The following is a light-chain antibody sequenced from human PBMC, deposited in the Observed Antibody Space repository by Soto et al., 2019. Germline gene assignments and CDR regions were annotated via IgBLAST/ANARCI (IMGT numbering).Light chain of an antibody. V-gene: IGKV1-5*03. Sequence: DTQMTQSPSTLSAPVEDRVTLTCRASQTIDRWLAWYQQRPGRAPKLLIHKASTLGGGVPSRFSGRVSGTEFTLTISSLQPDDFATYYCLQYIHYPLTFGGGTKVELK. J-gene: IGKJ4*01. CDR2: KAS. CDR3: LQYIHYPLT. CDR1: QTIDRW.